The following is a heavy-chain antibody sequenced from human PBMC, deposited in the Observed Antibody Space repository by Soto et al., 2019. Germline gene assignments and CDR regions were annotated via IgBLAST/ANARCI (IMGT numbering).Heavy chain of an antibody. CDR1: GFTFKNYA. CDR3: AREDDYNYRYFNYGLDV. D-gene: IGHD5-12*01. Sequence: GGSLRLSCAASGFTFKNYALHWVRQATGKGLEWVAVISFDGDKTYYADSVKGRFTISRDNFKNTVSLQMNNLRVEDAGVYFCAREDDYNYRYFNYGLDVWGQGTTVTVSS. J-gene: IGHJ6*02. V-gene: IGHV3-30*03. CDR2: ISFDGDKT.